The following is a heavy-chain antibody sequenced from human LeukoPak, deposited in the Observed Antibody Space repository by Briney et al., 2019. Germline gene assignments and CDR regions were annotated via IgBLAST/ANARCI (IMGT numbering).Heavy chain of an antibody. CDR2: IYYSGST. Sequence: SETLSLTCTVSGGSISSSSYYWGWIRQPPGKGLEWIGSIYYSGSTYYNPSLKSRVTISVDTSKNQFSLKLSSVTAADTAVYYCARKGIVVERWGQGTLVTVSS. V-gene: IGHV4-39*07. CDR3: ARKGIVVER. J-gene: IGHJ4*02. CDR1: GGSISSSSYY. D-gene: IGHD3-22*01.